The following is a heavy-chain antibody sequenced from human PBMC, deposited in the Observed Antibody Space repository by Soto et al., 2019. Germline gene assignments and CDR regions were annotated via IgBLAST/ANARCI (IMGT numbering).Heavy chain of an antibody. J-gene: IGHJ4*02. CDR3: ARDRGADYGSGSYYTFDY. CDR1: GGTFSSYT. V-gene: IGHV1-69*04. CDR2: IIPILGIA. D-gene: IGHD3-10*01. Sequence: VASVKVSCKASGGTFSSYTISWVRQAPGQGLEWMGRIIPILGIANYAQKFQGRVTITADKFTSTAYMELSSLRSEDTAVYYCARDRGADYGSGSYYTFDYWGQGTLVTVSS.